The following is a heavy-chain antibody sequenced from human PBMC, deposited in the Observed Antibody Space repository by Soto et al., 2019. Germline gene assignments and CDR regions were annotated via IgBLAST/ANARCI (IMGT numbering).Heavy chain of an antibody. CDR1: GYSFSTYS. CDR2: IKGANGNT. Sequence: QVQVVQSGAEVKKPWASVKVSCKDTGYSFSTYSMHWVLQATGQVLAWIGWIKGANGNTRYSQKFKYRDSISRDTPASTGYMEMSSLRSEDTAVYYCARGTRMEDNYYYRGMDVWGPGTTVIVSS. CDR3: ARGTRMEDNYYYRGMDV. V-gene: IGHV1-3*01. J-gene: IGHJ6*01. D-gene: IGHD1-1*01.